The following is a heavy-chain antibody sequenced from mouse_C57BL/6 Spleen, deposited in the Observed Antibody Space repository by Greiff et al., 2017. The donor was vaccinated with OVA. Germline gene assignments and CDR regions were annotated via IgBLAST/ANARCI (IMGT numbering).Heavy chain of an antibody. CDR2: IDPSDSYT. Sequence: QVQLQQSGAELVKPGASVKLSCKASGYTFTSYWMQWVKQRPGQGLEWIGEIDPSDSYTNYNQKFKGKATLTVDTSSSTAYMQLSSLTSEDSAVYYGARPRLRPHYYAMDYWGQGTSVTVSS. CDR1: GYTFTSYW. J-gene: IGHJ4*01. CDR3: ARPRLRPHYYAMDY. D-gene: IGHD3-2*02. V-gene: IGHV1-50*01.